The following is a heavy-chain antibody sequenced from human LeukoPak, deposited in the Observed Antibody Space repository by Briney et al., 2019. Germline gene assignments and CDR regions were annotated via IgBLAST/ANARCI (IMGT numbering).Heavy chain of an antibody. CDR1: GFSLSTSGVV. V-gene: IGHV2-5*01. D-gene: IGHD3-3*01. Sequence: SGPTLVKPTQTLTLTCTFSGFSLSTSGVVVGWIRQPPGKALEWLALIYWNDDKRYSPSLKSRLTITKDTSKNQVVLTMTNMDPVDTATYYCAHSRPPYYDFWSGLGGYFDYWGQGTLVTVSS. CDR3: AHSRPPYYDFWSGLGGYFDY. CDR2: IYWNDDK. J-gene: IGHJ4*02.